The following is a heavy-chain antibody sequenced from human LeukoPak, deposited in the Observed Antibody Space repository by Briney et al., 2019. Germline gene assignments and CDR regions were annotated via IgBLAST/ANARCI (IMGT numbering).Heavy chain of an antibody. V-gene: IGHV1-69*13. CDR1: GGTFSSYA. CDR2: IIPIFGTA. D-gene: IGHD2-2*02. Sequence: ASVKVSCKASGGTFSSYAISWVRQAPGQGLEWMGGIIPIFGTANYAQKFQGRVTITADESTSTAYMELSSLRSEDTAVYYCAINYCSGTSCYTRYYFDYWGQGTLVTVSS. CDR3: AINYCSGTSCYTRYYFDY. J-gene: IGHJ4*02.